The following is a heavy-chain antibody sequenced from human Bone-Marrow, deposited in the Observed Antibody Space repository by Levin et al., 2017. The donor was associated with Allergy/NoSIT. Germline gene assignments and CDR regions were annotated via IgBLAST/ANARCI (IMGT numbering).Heavy chain of an antibody. CDR3: ARDDGYNYNYFDY. D-gene: IGHD5-24*01. V-gene: IGHV3-30*04. J-gene: IGHJ4*02. CDR1: GFTFSSYA. CDR2: ISYDGSNK. Sequence: LSLTCAASGFTFSSYAMNWVRPAPGKGLEWVAVISYDGSNKNYADSVKGRFTISRDNSKNTLYLQMNSLRVEDTAVYYCARDDGYNYNYFDYWGQGTLVTVSS.